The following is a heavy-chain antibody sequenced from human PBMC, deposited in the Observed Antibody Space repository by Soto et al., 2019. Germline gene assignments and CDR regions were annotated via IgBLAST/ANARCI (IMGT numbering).Heavy chain of an antibody. CDR2: IYWDDDK. CDR1: GFSLSTSGVG. Sequence: QITLKESGPTLVKPTQTLTLTCTFSGFSLSTSGVGVGWIRQPPGKALEWLALIYWDDDKRYSPSLKSRLTICKXXSKSRGGLTMTSMDPVDTATYYCALVYYYGAGSYEWGQGTLVTVSS. D-gene: IGHD3-10*01. CDR3: ALVYYYGAGSYE. J-gene: IGHJ4*02. V-gene: IGHV2-5*02.